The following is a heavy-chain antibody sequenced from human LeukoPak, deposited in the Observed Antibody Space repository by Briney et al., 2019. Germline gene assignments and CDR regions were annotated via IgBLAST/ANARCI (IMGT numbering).Heavy chain of an antibody. CDR1: GFTFSNYW. J-gene: IGHJ4*02. CDR2: IKKDGSDK. Sequence: GGSLRLSCAASGFTFSNYWMSWVRQAPGKGLEWVANIKKDGSDKYYVDSVRGRFTISRDNVKNSLYLQMNSLRAEDTAVYYCARDRVEGATDYWGQGTLVTVSS. V-gene: IGHV3-7*01. D-gene: IGHD1-26*01. CDR3: ARDRVEGATDY.